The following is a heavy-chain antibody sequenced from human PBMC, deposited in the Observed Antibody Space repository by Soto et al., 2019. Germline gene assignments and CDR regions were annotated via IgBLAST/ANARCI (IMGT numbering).Heavy chain of an antibody. D-gene: IGHD6-13*01. J-gene: IGHJ4*02. CDR2: IIPIFGTA. CDR3: ARDGYSSSWAPRY. CDR1: GGTFSSYA. V-gene: IGHV1-69*13. Sequence: SVKVSCKASGGTFSSYAISWVRQAPGQGLEWMGGIIPIFGTANYAQKFQGRVTITADESTSTAYMELSSLRSEDTAVYYCARDGYSSSWAPRYWGPGTLVTVSS.